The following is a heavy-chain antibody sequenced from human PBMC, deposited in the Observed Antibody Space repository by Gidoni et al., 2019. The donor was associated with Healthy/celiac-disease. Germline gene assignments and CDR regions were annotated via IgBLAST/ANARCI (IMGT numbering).Heavy chain of an antibody. V-gene: IGHV3-30*18. D-gene: IGHD3-22*01. Sequence: QVQLVESGGGVVQPGRSLRLSCAASGFTFSSYGMHWVRQAPGKGLEWVAVISYDGSNKYYADSVKGRFTISRDNSKNTLYLQMNSLRAEDTAVYYCAKEGGGYYDSSGYYYANDAFDIWGQGTMVTVSS. J-gene: IGHJ3*02. CDR1: GFTFSSYG. CDR3: AKEGGGYYDSSGYYYANDAFDI. CDR2: ISYDGSNK.